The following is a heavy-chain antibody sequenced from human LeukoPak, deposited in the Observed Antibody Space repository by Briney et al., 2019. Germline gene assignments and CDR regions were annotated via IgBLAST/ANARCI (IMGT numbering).Heavy chain of an antibody. CDR1: GYTFTSYD. V-gene: IGHV1-8*03. Sequence: ASVKVSCKASGYTFTSYDYYWVRQAAGHGLECLGWMNPNSGNTGYAQKFQGRVTITRNTSISTAYMELSSLRSEDTAVYYCARGASFYHYGSAFYYYYMDVWGKGTTVTVSS. CDR2: MNPNSGNT. D-gene: IGHD3-10*01. J-gene: IGHJ6*03. CDR3: ARGASFYHYGSAFYYYYMDV.